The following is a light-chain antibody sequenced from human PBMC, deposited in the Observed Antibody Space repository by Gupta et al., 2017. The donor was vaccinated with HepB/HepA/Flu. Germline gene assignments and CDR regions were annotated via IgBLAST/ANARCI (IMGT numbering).Light chain of an antibody. CDR3: QHSYSTPYT. V-gene: IGKV1-39*01. CDR1: KVISSY. J-gene: IGKJ2*01. Sequence: DMQLTHSPSSLSASVGDSVTITCRASKVISSYLNWYQQKPGKAPKLLIYAASSLQSGVPSRFSGSASGTDFTLTVSRLQPEDFATYYCQHSYSTPYTFGQGTKLEIK. CDR2: AAS.